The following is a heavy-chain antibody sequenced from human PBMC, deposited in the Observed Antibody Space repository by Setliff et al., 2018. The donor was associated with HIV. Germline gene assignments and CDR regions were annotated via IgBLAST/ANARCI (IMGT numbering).Heavy chain of an antibody. CDR3: ARDLDHFDSSGYLYP. Sequence: LRLSCAASGFTFSSYAMSWIRQSPGKGLEWIGYIHYSGSTYYNPSLKSRVTISVHTSQNQFSLRLTSVTAADTAVYYCARDLDHFDSSGYLYPWGRGTLVTVSS. CDR2: IHYSGST. D-gene: IGHD3-22*01. CDR1: GFTFSSYA. V-gene: IGHV4-30-2*05. J-gene: IGHJ5*02.